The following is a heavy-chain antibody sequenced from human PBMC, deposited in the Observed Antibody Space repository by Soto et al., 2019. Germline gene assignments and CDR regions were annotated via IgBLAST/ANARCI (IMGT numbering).Heavy chain of an antibody. V-gene: IGHV3-23*01. J-gene: IGHJ4*02. CDR2: FSFYGRRDNT. CDR1: GFTFSSYD. Sequence: EVQLLESGGGLVQPGGSLRLSCVGSGFTFSSYDMTWVRQAPGKGLEWVSSFSFYGRRDNTYYADTGKGRFTSTRDNYRKTVYLQMDNLRVEDTADYYCAKSIQHGYGGPNDHWGQGTLVTVSS. D-gene: IGHD5-12*01. CDR3: AKSIQHGYGGPNDH.